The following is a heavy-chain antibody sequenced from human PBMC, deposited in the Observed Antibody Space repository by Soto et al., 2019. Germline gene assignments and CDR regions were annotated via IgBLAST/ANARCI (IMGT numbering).Heavy chain of an antibody. CDR3: ARHPIRYYDVLTGQIVYPEFNWVDP. CDR2: VYHTGST. CDR1: GGSISSGGYY. D-gene: IGHD3-9*01. J-gene: IGHJ5*02. Sequence: PSETLSLTCTVSGGSISSGGYYWSWIRQPPGKGLEWIGYVYHTGSTNYKPSLKSRVAISVDKSKNQFSLKLTSVTAADTAVYYCARHPIRYYDVLTGQIVYPEFNWVDPWGHGILVTVS. V-gene: IGHV4-61*05.